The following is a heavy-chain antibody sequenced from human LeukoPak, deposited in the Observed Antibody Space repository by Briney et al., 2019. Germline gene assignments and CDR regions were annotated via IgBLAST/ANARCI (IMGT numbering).Heavy chain of an antibody. CDR3: AREGYMYYYDSSGPFDY. CDR1: GFTFSSYA. D-gene: IGHD3-22*01. V-gene: IGHV3-23*01. J-gene: IGHJ4*02. CDR2: ISGSGGST. Sequence: GGSLRLSCAASGFTFSSYAMSWVRQAPGKGLEWVSAISGSGGSTYYADSVKGRFTISRDNSKNTLYLQMNSLRAEDTAVYYCAREGYMYYYDSSGPFDYWGQGTLVTVSS.